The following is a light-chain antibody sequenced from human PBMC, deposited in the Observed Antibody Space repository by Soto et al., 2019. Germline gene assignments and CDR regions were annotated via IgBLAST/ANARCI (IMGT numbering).Light chain of an antibody. CDR1: SSNIGAGYD. J-gene: IGLJ1*01. V-gene: IGLV1-40*01. CDR2: ANN. CDR3: QSYDSSRSPLYV. Sequence: QSVLTQPPSVSGAPGPRVSISCTGSSSNIGAGYDVHWYQHLPGTAPKLLIYANNNRPSGVPDRFSGSKSGTPASLAITGLQAEDEADYYCQSYDSSRSPLYVFGTGTKVTVL.